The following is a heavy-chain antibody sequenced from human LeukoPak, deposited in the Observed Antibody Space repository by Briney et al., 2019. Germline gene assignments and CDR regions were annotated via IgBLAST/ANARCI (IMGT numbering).Heavy chain of an antibody. V-gene: IGHV1-2*02. CDR3: AVGVSGYDFGPQFD. CDR2: SKPNSGGT. CDR1: GYTFLDYY. D-gene: IGHD5-12*01. Sequence: GASVTVSCRASGYTFLDYYMHWVRQAPGQGLEWLGWSKPNSGGTKYAQKFQGRVTMTRDTSISTAYMELRSLRSDDTAVYYCAVGVSGYDFGPQFDWGQGTLVTVSS. J-gene: IGHJ4*02.